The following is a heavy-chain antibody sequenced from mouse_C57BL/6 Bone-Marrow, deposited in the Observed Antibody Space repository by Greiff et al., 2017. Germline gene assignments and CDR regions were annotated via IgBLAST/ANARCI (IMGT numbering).Heavy chain of an antibody. CDR1: GYTFTDSY. D-gene: IGHD1-1*01. CDR3: ARRRCYWYFDV. J-gene: IGHJ1*03. Sequence: EVKLMESGPVLVKPGASVKMSCKASGYTFTDSYMNWVKQSHGKSLEWIGVINPYNGGPSYNQKFKGKATLTVDKSSSTAYMELYSLSSEDSAVYYCARRRCYWYFDVWGTGTTVTASS. CDR2: INPYNGGP. V-gene: IGHV1-19*01.